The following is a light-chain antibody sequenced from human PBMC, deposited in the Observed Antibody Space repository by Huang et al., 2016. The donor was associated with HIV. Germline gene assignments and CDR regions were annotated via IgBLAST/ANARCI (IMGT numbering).Light chain of an antibody. CDR3: QQYSSSPPIT. Sequence: EIVLTQSPGSLSLSPGETATLSCRASEPITSISLNWYQQKPGQAPRRLIYGVSKRATGTPDRFSGSGSGSDFALTINRLEPEDFAVYYCQQYSSSPPITFGQGTRLAIK. CDR2: GVS. V-gene: IGKV3-20*01. J-gene: IGKJ5*01. CDR1: EPITSIS.